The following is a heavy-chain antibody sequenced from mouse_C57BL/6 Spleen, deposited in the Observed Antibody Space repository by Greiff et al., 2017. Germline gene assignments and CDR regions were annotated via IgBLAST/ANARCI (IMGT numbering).Heavy chain of an antibody. D-gene: IGHD1-1*01. J-gene: IGHJ4*01. V-gene: IGHV10-1*01. CDR1: GFSFTTYA. CDR3: VGHGLLEDY. CDR2: IRSKSNNYAT. Sequence: EVQLVESGGGLVQPKGSLKLSCAASGFSFTTYAMNWVRQAPGKGLEWVARIRSKSNNYATSYADSVKDRFTISRDDSESMLYLQMNNLKTEDTAMYYCVGHGLLEDYWGQGTSVTVSS.